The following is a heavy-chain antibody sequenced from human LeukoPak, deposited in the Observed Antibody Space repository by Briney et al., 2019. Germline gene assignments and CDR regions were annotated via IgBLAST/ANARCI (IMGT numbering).Heavy chain of an antibody. CDR1: GGSFSGYY. D-gene: IGHD3-9*01. CDR2: INHSGST. CDR3: ARGGTLRYFDWLSDAFDI. Sequence: SETLSLTCAVYGGSFSGYYWSWIRQPPGQGLEWIGEINHSGSTNYNPSLKSRVTISVDTSKNQFSLKLSSVTAADTAVYYCARGGTLRYFDWLSDAFDIWGQGTMVTVSS. J-gene: IGHJ3*02. V-gene: IGHV4-34*01.